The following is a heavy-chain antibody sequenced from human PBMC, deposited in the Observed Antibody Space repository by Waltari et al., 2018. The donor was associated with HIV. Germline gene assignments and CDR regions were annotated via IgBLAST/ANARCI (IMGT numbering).Heavy chain of an antibody. V-gene: IGHV3-23*01. Sequence: EVQLLESGGGLVQPGGSLRLSCAASGFTFDDYAMSWVRHTPDKGLHWVSTISATGGATYYADSVRGRFSVSRDNPKNTLYLQLDSLSVEDTALYYCVRRDAYKLVYWGHGTLVTVSS. D-gene: IGHD1-1*01. J-gene: IGHJ4*01. CDR2: ISATGGAT. CDR1: GFTFDDYA. CDR3: VRRDAYKLVY.